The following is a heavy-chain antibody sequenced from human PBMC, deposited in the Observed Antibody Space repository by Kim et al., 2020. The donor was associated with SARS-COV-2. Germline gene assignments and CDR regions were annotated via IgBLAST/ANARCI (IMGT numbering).Heavy chain of an antibody. Sequence: KTRFTNSRDNSKKILYLQMNSLRAEDTAVYYCAKAERWLQLSWGGFFDYWGQGTLVTVSS. D-gene: IGHD5-12*01. J-gene: IGHJ4*02. V-gene: IGHV3-23*01. CDR3: AKAERWLQLSWGGFFDY.